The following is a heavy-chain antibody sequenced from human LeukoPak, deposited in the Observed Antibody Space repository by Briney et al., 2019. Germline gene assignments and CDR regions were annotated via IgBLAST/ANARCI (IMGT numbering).Heavy chain of an antibody. CDR3: ARRLVTAWGYDY. D-gene: IGHD2-21*02. CDR1: GYTFTSYY. V-gene: IGHV1-46*01. Sequence: ASVKVSCKASGYTFTSYYMHWVRQAPGQGLEWMGIINPSGGSTNYAQKFQGRVTMTRDTSTSTVYMELSSLRSEDTAVYYCARRLVTAWGYDYWGQGTLVTVSS. J-gene: IGHJ4*02. CDR2: INPSGGST.